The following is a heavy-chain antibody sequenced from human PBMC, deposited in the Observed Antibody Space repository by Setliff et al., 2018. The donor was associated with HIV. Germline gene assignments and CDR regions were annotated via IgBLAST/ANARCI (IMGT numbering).Heavy chain of an antibody. J-gene: IGHJ5*02. CDR2: MYHSGST. Sequence: SETLSLTCTVSGGSISSGGYYWSWIRQHPGKGLEWIGYMYHSGSTHYNPSLKSRVTISLDTSKNQFSLRLISVTAADTAVYYCAKVAVTGYCSTTSCQNWFDPWGQGTLVTVSS. D-gene: IGHD2-2*01. CDR1: GGSISSGGYY. CDR3: AKVAVTGYCSTTSCQNWFDP. V-gene: IGHV4-31*03.